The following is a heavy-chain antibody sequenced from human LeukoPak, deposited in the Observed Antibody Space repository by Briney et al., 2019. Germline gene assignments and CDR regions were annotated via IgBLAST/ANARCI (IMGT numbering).Heavy chain of an antibody. CDR3: AREGVRYFDWLGDFDY. D-gene: IGHD3-9*01. CDR1: GGTFSSYA. CDR2: IIPIFGTA. V-gene: IGHV1-69*13. J-gene: IGHJ4*02. Sequence: SVKVSCKASGGTFSSYAISWVRQAPGQGLEWMGGIIPIFGTANYAQKFQGRVTITADESTSTAYMELSSLRSEDTAVYYCAREGVRYFDWLGDFDYWGQGTLVTVSS.